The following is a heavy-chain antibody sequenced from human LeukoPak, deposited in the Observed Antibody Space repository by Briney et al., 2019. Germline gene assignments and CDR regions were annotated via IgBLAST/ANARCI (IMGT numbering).Heavy chain of an antibody. CDR2: ISSSSSYI. CDR3: ARGATVTTINWFDP. CDR1: GFTFSSYS. Sequence: GSLRLSCAASGFTFSSYSMNWVRQAPGKGLEWVSSISSSSSYIYYADSVKGRFTISRDNAKNSLYLQMNSLRAEDTAVYYCARGATVTTINWFDPWGQGTLVTVSS. V-gene: IGHV3-21*01. D-gene: IGHD4-17*01. J-gene: IGHJ5*02.